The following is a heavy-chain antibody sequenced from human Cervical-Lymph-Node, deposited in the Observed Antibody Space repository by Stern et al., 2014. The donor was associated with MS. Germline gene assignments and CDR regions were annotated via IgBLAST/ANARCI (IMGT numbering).Heavy chain of an antibody. CDR3: ARKGGSGYDHSDY. J-gene: IGHJ4*02. CDR1: GYTFLSYA. V-gene: IGHV1-3*01. Sequence: QVQLVQSGAEVKKPGASVKVSCKASGYTFLSYAMHWVRQAPGQRLEWMGWINVGNGNTKYSQKFQGRVTITRDTPASTAYMELSGLRSEDTAVYYCARKGGSGYDHSDYWGQGTLVTVSS. D-gene: IGHD5-12*01. CDR2: INVGNGNT.